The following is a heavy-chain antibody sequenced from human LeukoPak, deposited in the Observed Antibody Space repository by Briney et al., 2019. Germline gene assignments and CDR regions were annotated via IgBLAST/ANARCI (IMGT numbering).Heavy chain of an antibody. CDR1: GFTFSDYY. V-gene: IGHV3-11*04. J-gene: IGHJ5*02. CDR3: AREAPLYYDILTGYSFDP. CDR2: ISSSGSTI. Sequence: GGSLRLSCAASGFTFSDYYMSWIRQAPGKGLEWVSYISSSGSTIYYADSVKGRFTISRDNAKNSLYLQMNSLRAEDTAVYYCAREAPLYYDILTGYSFDPWGQGTLVTVSS. D-gene: IGHD3-9*01.